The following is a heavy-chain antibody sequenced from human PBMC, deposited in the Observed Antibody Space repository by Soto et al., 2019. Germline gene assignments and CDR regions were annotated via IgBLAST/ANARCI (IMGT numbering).Heavy chain of an antibody. CDR2: IIPICGTA. CDR3: ARGGSSSSWDHVDY. CDR1: GGTFSSYA. J-gene: IGHJ4*02. Sequence: QVQLVQSGAEVKKPGSSVKVSCKASGGTFSSYAISWVRQAPGQGREWMGGIIPICGTANYAQKFQGRVTITADKSTSTAYMELSSLRSEDTAVYYCARGGSSSSWDHVDYWGQGTLVTVSS. V-gene: IGHV1-69*06. D-gene: IGHD6-13*01.